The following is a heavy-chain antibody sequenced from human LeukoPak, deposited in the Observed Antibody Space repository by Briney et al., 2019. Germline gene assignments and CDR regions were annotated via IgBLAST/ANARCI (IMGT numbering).Heavy chain of an antibody. J-gene: IGHJ6*02. CDR1: GGSISSYY. CDR2: IYYSGST. Sequence: SETLSLTCTVSGGSISSYYWSWIRQPPGKGLEWIEYIYYSGSTNYNPSLKSRVTISVDTSKNQFSLKLSSVTAADTAVYYCARENGEDYYGMDVWGQGTTVTVSS. CDR3: ARENGEDYYGMDV. D-gene: IGHD3-10*01. V-gene: IGHV4-59*01.